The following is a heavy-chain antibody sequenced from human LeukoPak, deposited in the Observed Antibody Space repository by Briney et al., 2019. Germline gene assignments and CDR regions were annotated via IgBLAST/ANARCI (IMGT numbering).Heavy chain of an antibody. Sequence: GGSLRLSCAASGFTFSSYAMHWVRHAPGKGLEWVAVISYDGSNKYYADSVKGRFTISRDNSKNTLYLQMNSLRAEDTAVYYCAREDSSSSPFDYWGQGTLVTVSS. CDR1: GFTFSSYA. V-gene: IGHV3-30*04. CDR3: AREDSSSSPFDY. J-gene: IGHJ4*02. D-gene: IGHD6-6*01. CDR2: ISYDGSNK.